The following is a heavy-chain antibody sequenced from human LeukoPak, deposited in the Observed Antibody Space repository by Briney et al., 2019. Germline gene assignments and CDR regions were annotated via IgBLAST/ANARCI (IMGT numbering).Heavy chain of an antibody. CDR3: ARDDWGFDH. CDR2: IWYDGSEK. D-gene: IGHD3-9*01. CDR1: GFMFNTYG. J-gene: IGHJ4*02. V-gene: IGHV3-33*08. Sequence: GGSLRLSCAASGFMFNTYGMHWVRQAPGKGPEWVAVIWYDGSEKYYADSVKGRFTISRDDSKNTVYLQMNSLRAEDMAIYYCARDDWGFDHWGQGTQVTVSS.